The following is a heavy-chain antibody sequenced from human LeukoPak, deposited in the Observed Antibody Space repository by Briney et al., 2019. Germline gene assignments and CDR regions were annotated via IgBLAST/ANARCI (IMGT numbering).Heavy chain of an antibody. CDR3: AKDRLVPGSVLDY. D-gene: IGHD6-13*01. V-gene: IGHV3-30*02. Sequence: GGSLRLSCSASGFTFNNYNMHWVRQAPDQGLEWVAFIQHDGSIKYHADSVKGRFTISRDKSKNTLYLQMSSLRPEDTAVYYCAKDRLVPGSVLDYWGQGTLVTVSS. CDR2: IQHDGSIK. J-gene: IGHJ4*02. CDR1: GFTFNNYN.